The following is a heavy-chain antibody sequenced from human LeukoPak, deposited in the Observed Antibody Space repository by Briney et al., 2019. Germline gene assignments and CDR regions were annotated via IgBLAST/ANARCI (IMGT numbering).Heavy chain of an antibody. Sequence: GGSLRLSCAASGFTFSSYAMHWVRQAPGKGLEWVAVISYDGSNKYYADSVKGRFTISRDNSKNTLYLQMNSLRAEDTAVYYCARGRGYSYGYSDYWGQGTLVTVSS. CDR1: GFTFSSYA. D-gene: IGHD5-18*01. V-gene: IGHV3-30-3*01. CDR2: ISYDGSNK. J-gene: IGHJ4*02. CDR3: ARGRGYSYGYSDY.